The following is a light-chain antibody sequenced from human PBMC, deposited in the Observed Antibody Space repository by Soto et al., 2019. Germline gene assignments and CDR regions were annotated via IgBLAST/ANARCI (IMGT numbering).Light chain of an antibody. CDR2: SAR. J-gene: IGKJ5*01. V-gene: IGKV1-6*01. CDR3: QDRSNGPRIS. CDR1: QDIRND. Sequence: AIPMTNSRSSLSVSVRDRVTXTCRESQDIRNDLHWYQQKPGEAFNVLVYSARALQSGVPSRVSGTGTGNHFTLNIGTLQPEDFEVYYCQDRSNGPRISFGQGTRLGIK.